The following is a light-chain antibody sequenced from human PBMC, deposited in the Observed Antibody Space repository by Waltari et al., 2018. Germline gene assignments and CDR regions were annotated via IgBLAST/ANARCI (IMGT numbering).Light chain of an antibody. CDR2: DVS. Sequence: QSSLTQPASLPGSPGQSITISCTGTSRHAGGYNYVSWYQQHPGKAPKVMIYDVSKRPSGVSNRFSGSKSGNTASLTISGLQAEDETDYYCCSYAGSNTFVFGTGTKVTVL. J-gene: IGLJ1*01. V-gene: IGLV2-23*02. CDR1: SRHAGGYNY. CDR3: CSYAGSNTFV.